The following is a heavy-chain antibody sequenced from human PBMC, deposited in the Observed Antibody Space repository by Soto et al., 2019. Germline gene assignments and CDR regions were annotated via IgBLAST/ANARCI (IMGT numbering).Heavy chain of an antibody. J-gene: IGHJ6*02. CDR1: GFTFSSYA. Sequence: EVQLVESGGGLVQPGGSLRLSCAASGFTFSSYAMKWVRQAPGKGLESVSAITSNGGNTDYVSSVKGRFTISRDNSKKTLYLQMGSLRAEDMAVYYCARRIPFGYGMDVWGQGTTVTVSS. V-gene: IGHV3-64*01. D-gene: IGHD2-21*01. CDR3: ARRIPFGYGMDV. CDR2: ITSNGGNT.